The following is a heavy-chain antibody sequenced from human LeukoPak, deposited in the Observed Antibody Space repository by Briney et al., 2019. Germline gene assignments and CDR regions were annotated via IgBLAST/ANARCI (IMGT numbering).Heavy chain of an antibody. CDR1: GGTFSSYA. CDR2: MNPDSGNT. J-gene: IGHJ5*02. V-gene: IGHV1-8*02. D-gene: IGHD5-24*01. Sequence: ASVKVSCKASGGTFSSYAISWVRQATGQGLEWMGWMNPDSGNTGYAQKFQGRVTMTRNTSINTAYMELNSLRSEDTAVYYCARARSYRHQLNALSYWFDPWGQGTLVTVSS. CDR3: ARARSYRHQLNALSYWFDP.